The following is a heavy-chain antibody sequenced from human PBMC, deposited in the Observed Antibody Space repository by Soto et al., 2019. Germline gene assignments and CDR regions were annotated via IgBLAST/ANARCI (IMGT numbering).Heavy chain of an antibody. J-gene: IGHJ6*02. D-gene: IGHD3-22*01. V-gene: IGHV1-69*13. CDR1: GGTFSSYA. CDR3: ARDQDYYDSSGYYKAYYGMDV. CDR2: IIPIFGTA. Sequence: GASVKVSCKASGGTFSSYAISWVRQAPGQGLEWMGGIIPIFGTANYAQKFQGRVTITADESTSTAYMELSSLRSEDTAVYYCARDQDYYDSSGYYKAYYGMDVWGQGTTVTVSS.